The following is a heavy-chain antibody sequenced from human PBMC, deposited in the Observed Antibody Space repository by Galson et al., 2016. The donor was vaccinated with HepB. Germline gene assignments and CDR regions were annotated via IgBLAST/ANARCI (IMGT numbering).Heavy chain of an antibody. CDR2: IRSGSSYT. D-gene: IGHD5-12*01. V-gene: IGHV3-11*03. Sequence: SLRLSCAASGFIFSDYCMNWIRQAPGKGLEWVSNIRSGSSYTDYADSVKGRFTISRDNARNSLYLKMNSLRVEDTAVYYCARNRGYSGYDAFDIWGQGTMVTVSS. CDR1: GFIFSDYC. CDR3: ARNRGYSGYDAFDI. J-gene: IGHJ3*02.